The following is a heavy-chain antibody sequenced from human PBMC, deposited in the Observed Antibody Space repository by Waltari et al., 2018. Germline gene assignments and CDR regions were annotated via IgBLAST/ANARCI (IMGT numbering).Heavy chain of an antibody. CDR3: ARGYREFRGDPTTWFDY. D-gene: IGHD1-26*01. CDR1: GGSISSSSYY. Sequence: QLQLQESGPGLVKPSETLSLTCTVSGGSISSSSYYWGWIRQPPGKGLEWIGSIYYSGSTYYNPSLKSRVTISVDTSKNQFSLKLSSVTAADTAVYYCARGYREFRGDPTTWFDYWGQGTLVTVSS. V-gene: IGHV4-39*07. J-gene: IGHJ4*02. CDR2: IYYSGST.